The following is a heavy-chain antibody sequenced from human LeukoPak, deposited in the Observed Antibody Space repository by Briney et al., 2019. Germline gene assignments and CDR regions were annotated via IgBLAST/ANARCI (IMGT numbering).Heavy chain of an antibody. CDR3: ARTRGGASDAFDI. CDR1: GFTFSSYA. CDR2: ISSDGDST. J-gene: IGHJ3*02. Sequence: GGSLRLSCTASGFTFSSYAMHWVRQAPGKGPQFVSGISSDGDSTYYADSVKGTFTISRDNSDNTLYLQMNSLRAEDTAVYYCARTRGGASDAFDIWGQGTMVTASS. V-gene: IGHV3-64*02. D-gene: IGHD4-11*01.